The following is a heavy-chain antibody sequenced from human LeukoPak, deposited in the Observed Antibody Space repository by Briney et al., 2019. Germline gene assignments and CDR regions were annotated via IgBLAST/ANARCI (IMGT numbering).Heavy chain of an antibody. CDR1: RGSISSSSYY. Sequence: PSETLSLTCSVSRGSISSSSYYWGWIRQPPGKGLEWIGSIYYSGRTYYNPSLKSRVTISVDTSKNHFSLKLSSVTAADTAVYYCARIEYSSSCDCWGQGTLVTVSS. J-gene: IGHJ4*02. CDR3: ARIEYSSSCDC. CDR2: IYYSGRT. D-gene: IGHD6-6*01. V-gene: IGHV4-39*07.